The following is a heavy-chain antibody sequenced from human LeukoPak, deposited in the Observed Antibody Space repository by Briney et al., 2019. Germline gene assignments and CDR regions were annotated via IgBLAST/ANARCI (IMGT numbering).Heavy chain of an antibody. CDR2: ISAYNGNT. CDR3: ARAVGADWGLYYFDY. V-gene: IGHV1-18*01. CDR1: GYTFTSYG. J-gene: IGHJ4*02. D-gene: IGHD1-26*01. Sequence: ASVKVSFKASGYTFTSYGISWVRKAPGQGLEWMGWISAYNGNTNYAQKLQGRVTMTTDTSTSTAYMELRSLRSDDTAVYYCARAVGADWGLYYFDYWGQGTLVTVSS.